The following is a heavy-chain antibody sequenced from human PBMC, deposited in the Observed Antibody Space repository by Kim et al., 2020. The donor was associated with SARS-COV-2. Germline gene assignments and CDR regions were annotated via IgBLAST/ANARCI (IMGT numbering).Heavy chain of an antibody. J-gene: IGHJ6*02. V-gene: IGHV3-33*01. CDR3: ARDLPWMYGMDV. D-gene: IGHD5-12*01. CDR1: GFTFSSYG. Sequence: GGSLRLSCAASGFTFSSYGMHWVRQAPGKGLEWVAVIWYDGSNKYYADSVKGRFTISRDNSKNTLYLQMNSLRAEDTAVYYCARDLPWMYGMDVWGQGTTVTVSS. CDR2: IWYDGSNK.